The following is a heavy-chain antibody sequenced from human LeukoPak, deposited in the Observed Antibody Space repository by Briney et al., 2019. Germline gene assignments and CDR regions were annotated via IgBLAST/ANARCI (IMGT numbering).Heavy chain of an antibody. J-gene: IGHJ4*02. D-gene: IGHD6-19*01. V-gene: IGHV4-59*08. CDR3: ARRAAVVGYYFDY. CDR1: GGSISFYY. CDR2: VYSSGST. Sequence: PSETLSLTCSVSGGSISFYYWSWIRQSPGKGLEWIGYVYSSGSTNYNPSLKSRVTISVDTSKNQFSLKLTSVTAADTAVYYCARRAAVVGYYFDYWGQGTLVTVSS.